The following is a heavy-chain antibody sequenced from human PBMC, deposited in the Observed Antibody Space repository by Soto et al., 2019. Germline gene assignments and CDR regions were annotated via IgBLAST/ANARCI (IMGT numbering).Heavy chain of an antibody. V-gene: IGHV1-18*01. CDR2: ISAYNGDT. CDR3: ARIMPPAGAPWCWFDP. J-gene: IGHJ5*02. CDR1: GYTFTTYG. D-gene: IGHD2-2*01. Sequence: QVQLVQSGAEVKKPGASVKVSCKASGYTFTTYGISWVRQAPGQGLEWMGWISAYNGDTNYAQKLQGRVTMTTDTATRKAYMERRSLRYDDTAVYYCARIMPPAGAPWCWFDPWGQGTPVTVSS.